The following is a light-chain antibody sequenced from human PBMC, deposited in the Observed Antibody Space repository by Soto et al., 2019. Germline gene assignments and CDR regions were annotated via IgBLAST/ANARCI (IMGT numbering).Light chain of an antibody. J-gene: IGLJ2*01. CDR3: SSYAGSSVV. CDR1: SNDDGGYNY. Sequence: QSALTQPPSASGSPGQSITISCTGTSNDDGGYNYVSWYQQHPGKAPKLMISEVNKRPSGVPDRFSGSKSDNTASLTVSGLQAEDEADYYCSSYAGSSVVFGGGTKLTVL. V-gene: IGLV2-8*01. CDR2: EVN.